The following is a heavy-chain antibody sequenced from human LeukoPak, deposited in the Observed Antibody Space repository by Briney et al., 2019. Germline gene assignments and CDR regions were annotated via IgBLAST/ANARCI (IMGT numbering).Heavy chain of an antibody. J-gene: IGHJ3*02. V-gene: IGHV1-8*01. D-gene: IGHD1-1*01. CDR3: AREGGGGTTGTMTYDI. CDR2: MNPNSGNT. Sequence: EASVKVSCKASGYTFTSYDINWVRQATGQGLEWMGWMNPNSGNTGYAQKFQGRVTMTRNTSINTAYMELSSLRSEDTAVYYCAREGGGGTTGTMTYDIWGQGTMVTVSS. CDR1: GYTFTSYD.